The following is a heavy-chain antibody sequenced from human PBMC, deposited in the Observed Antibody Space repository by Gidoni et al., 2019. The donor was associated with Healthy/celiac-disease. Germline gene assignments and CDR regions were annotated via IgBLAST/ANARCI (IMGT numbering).Heavy chain of an antibody. CDR2: ISYDGSNK. CDR3: AREGYSSSYDY. J-gene: IGHJ4*02. V-gene: IGHV3-30-3*01. D-gene: IGHD6-13*01. Sequence: QVQLVESGGGVVQPGRSLRLSCAASGFTFSSYAMHWVRQAPGKGLGWVAVISYDGSNKYYADSVKGRFTISRDNSKNTLYLQMNSLRAEDTAVYYCAREGYSSSYDYWGQGTLVTVSS. CDR1: GFTFSSYA.